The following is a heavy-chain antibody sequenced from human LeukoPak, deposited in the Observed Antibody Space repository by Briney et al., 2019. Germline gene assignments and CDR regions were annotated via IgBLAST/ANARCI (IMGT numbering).Heavy chain of an antibody. CDR1: GYTFTGYY. CDR3: ARDWGRRYSSGWYGDFDY. V-gene: IGHV3-30-3*01. J-gene: IGHJ4*02. Sequence: SCKASGYTFTGYYMHWVRQAPGKGLEWVAVISYDGSDKYYADSVKGRFTISRDNSKNTLYLQMNSLRPEDTAVYYCARDWGRRYSSGWYGDFDYWGQGTLVTVSS. D-gene: IGHD6-19*01. CDR2: ISYDGSDK.